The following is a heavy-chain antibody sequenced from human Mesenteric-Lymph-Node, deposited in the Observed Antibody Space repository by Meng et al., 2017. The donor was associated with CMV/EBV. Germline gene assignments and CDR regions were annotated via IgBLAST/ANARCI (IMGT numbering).Heavy chain of an antibody. CDR2: INHSGST. J-gene: IGHJ4*02. D-gene: IGHD3-9*01. CDR3: ARGSSYDILTGYFDY. Sequence: QVHLHQGGGGLLKPSETLSVPCAVYGGSFSCYYWNWIRQSPEKGLEWIGEINHSGSTTYNPSFTSRIIISVDTSTNQISLNMSSVTAADTAVYYCARGSSYDILTGYFDYWGQGALVTVSS. CDR1: GGSFSCYY. V-gene: IGHV4-34*01.